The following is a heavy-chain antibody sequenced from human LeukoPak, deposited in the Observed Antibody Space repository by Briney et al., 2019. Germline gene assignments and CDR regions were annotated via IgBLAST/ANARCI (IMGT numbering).Heavy chain of an antibody. V-gene: IGHV1-18*01. D-gene: IGHD3-10*01. CDR2: ISAYNGNT. J-gene: IGHJ4*02. Sequence: EASVKVSCKASGYTFTSYGISRVRQAPGQGLEWMGWISAYNGNTNYAQKLQGRVTMTTDTSTSTAYMELRSLRSDDTAVYYCAHYVSGSYPFDYGGKGTLVTVSS. CDR1: GYTFTSYG. CDR3: AHYVSGSYPFDY.